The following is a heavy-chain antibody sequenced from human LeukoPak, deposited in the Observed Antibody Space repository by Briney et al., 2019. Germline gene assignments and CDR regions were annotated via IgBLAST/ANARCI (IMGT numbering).Heavy chain of an antibody. CDR2: IYYSGST. D-gene: IGHD1-1*01. CDR1: GGSISSSSYY. Sequence: SETLSLTCTVSGGSISSSSYYWGWIRQPPGKGLEWIGSIYYSGSTYYNPSLKSRVTTSVDTSKNQFSLKLSSVTAADTAVYYCARTLGTHWGQGTLVTVSS. J-gene: IGHJ4*02. V-gene: IGHV4-39*07. CDR3: ARTLGTH.